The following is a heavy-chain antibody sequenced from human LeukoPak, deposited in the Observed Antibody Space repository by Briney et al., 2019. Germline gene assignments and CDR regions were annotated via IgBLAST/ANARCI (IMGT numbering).Heavy chain of an antibody. J-gene: IGHJ4*02. D-gene: IGHD6-19*01. CDR1: GFTFSSYS. Sequence: GGSLRLSCAASGFTFSSYSMNWVRQTPGKGLEWVSSISSSSSYIFYADSVKGRFTISRDNAKNTLYLQMNSLRAEDTAVYYCAPTRYSSGWPFDYWGQGTLVTVSS. V-gene: IGHV3-21*01. CDR3: APTRYSSGWPFDY. CDR2: ISSSSSYI.